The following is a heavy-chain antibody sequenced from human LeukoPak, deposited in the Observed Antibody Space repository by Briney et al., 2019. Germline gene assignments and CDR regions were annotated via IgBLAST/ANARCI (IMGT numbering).Heavy chain of an antibody. Sequence: GGSLRLSCAASGFTVSTNYMSWVRQAPGKGLEWVSAISGSGGSTYYADSVKGRFTISRDNSKNTLYLQMNSLRAEDTAVYYCATDCSSTSCYWYWGQGTLVTVSS. CDR1: GFTVSTNY. CDR3: ATDCSSTSCYWY. J-gene: IGHJ4*02. CDR2: ISGSGGST. D-gene: IGHD2-2*01. V-gene: IGHV3-23*01.